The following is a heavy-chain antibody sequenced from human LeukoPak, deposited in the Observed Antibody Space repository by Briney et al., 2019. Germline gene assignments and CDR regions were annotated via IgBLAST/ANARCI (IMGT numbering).Heavy chain of an antibody. CDR2: MNPNSGNT. Sequence: ASVKVSCKASGYTFTGYDINWVRQATGQGLEWMGWMNPNSGNTGYAQKFQGRVTMTRNTSISTAYMELSGLRSEDTAVYYCARGITYYYDSSGYYHDESPYVFDYWGQGTLVTVSS. D-gene: IGHD3-22*01. CDR3: ARGITYYYDSSGYYHDESPYVFDY. J-gene: IGHJ4*02. CDR1: GYTFTGYD. V-gene: IGHV1-8*01.